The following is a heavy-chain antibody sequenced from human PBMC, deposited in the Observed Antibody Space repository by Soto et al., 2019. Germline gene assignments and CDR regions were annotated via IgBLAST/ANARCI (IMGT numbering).Heavy chain of an antibody. J-gene: IGHJ4*02. V-gene: IGHV5-51*01. CDR1: VYSFSYYW. D-gene: IGHD3-22*01. Sequence: ETSKITCTASVYSFSYYWIAWVRQMPEKGLECLGIIYPGDSDTKYSPSFQGQVTFSADKSVSTAFLQWSSLKASDTAMYYCARVDSNGYYKTDYWGQGTPVTDSS. CDR3: ARVDSNGYYKTDY. CDR2: IYPGDSDT.